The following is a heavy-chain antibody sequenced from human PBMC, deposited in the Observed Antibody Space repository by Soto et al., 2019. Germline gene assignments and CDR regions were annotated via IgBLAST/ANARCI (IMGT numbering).Heavy chain of an antibody. J-gene: IGHJ6*02. CDR1: GYTFTSYG. CDR2: ISAYNGNT. V-gene: IGHV1-18*04. D-gene: IGHD6-13*01. CDR3: ARDLVYRSSWRGPGYYYGMDV. Sequence: ASVKVSCKASGYTFTSYGISWVRQAPGQGLEWMGWISAYNGNTNYAQKLQGRVTMTTDTSTSTAYMELRSLRSDDTAVYYCARDLVYRSSWRGPGYYYGMDVWGQGTTVTVYS.